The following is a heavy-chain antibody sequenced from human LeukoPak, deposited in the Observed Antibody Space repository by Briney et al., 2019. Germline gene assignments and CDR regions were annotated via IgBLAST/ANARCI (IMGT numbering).Heavy chain of an antibody. CDR2: ITGSGGWA. V-gene: IGHV3-23*01. CDR3: AKDPNGDYIGAFDI. CDR1: EFTFRTYW. Sequence: GGSLRLSCTASEFTFRTYWMHWVRQAPGKGLEWVSAITGSGGWALYADSVKGRFTISRDNSKNTLYLQMSSLRAEDTAVYYCAKDPNGDYIGAFDIWGQGTMVTASS. J-gene: IGHJ3*02. D-gene: IGHD4-17*01.